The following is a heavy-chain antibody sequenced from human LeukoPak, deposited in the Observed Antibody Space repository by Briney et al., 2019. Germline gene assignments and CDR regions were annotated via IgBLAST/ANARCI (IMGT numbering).Heavy chain of an antibody. J-gene: IGHJ4*02. CDR3: AREQQLKTGRDWDY. D-gene: IGHD1-1*01. CDR1: GFTFSSYW. V-gene: IGHV3-74*01. CDR2: INSDGSST. Sequence: PGGSLRLSCAASGFTFSSYWMHWVRQAPGKGLVWVSRINSDGSSTSYADSVKGRFAISRDNAKNTLYLQMNSLRAEDTAVYYCAREQQLKTGRDWDYWGQGTLVTVSS.